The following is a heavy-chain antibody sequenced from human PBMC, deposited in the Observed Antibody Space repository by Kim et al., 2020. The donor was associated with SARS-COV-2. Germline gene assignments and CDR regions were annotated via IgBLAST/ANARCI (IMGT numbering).Heavy chain of an antibody. V-gene: IGHV3-23*01. Sequence: DSVKGRFTISRDNSKNTLDLQMISLRAEDTSVYYCAKDPYYDFWSGYYFDYWGQGTLVTVSS. J-gene: IGHJ4*02. D-gene: IGHD3-3*01. CDR3: AKDPYYDFWSGYYFDY.